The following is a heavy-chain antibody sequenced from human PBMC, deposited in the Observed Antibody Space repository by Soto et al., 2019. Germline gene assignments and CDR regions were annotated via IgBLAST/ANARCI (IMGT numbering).Heavy chain of an antibody. CDR3: VRDGSKTLRDCFDP. J-gene: IGHJ5*02. Sequence: SETLSLTCSVSGGSTSKFYWSWIRKTAGKGLEWMGRVYATGTSDYNPSLRSRIAMSVDISKKTFSLRLRSVTAADTGVYYCVRDGSKTLRDCFDPWGQGILVTVSS. D-gene: IGHD4-17*01. CDR2: VYATGTS. CDR1: GGSTSKFY. V-gene: IGHV4-4*07.